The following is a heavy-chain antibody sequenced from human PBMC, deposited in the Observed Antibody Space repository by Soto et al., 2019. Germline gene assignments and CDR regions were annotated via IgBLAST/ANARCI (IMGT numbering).Heavy chain of an antibody. D-gene: IGHD6-13*01. Sequence: EVQLVESGGGLVQPGGSLRLSCAASGFTVSSNYMSWLRQAPGKGLEWVSVIYSGGSTYYADSVKGRFTISRDNSKNTLYLQMNSLRAEDTAVYYCARDTRSSWSPPFDYWGQGTLVTVSS. V-gene: IGHV3-66*01. CDR2: IYSGGST. CDR3: ARDTRSSWSPPFDY. J-gene: IGHJ4*02. CDR1: GFTVSSNY.